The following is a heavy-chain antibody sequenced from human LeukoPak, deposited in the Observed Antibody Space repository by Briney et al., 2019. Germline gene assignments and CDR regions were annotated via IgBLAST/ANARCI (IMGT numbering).Heavy chain of an antibody. V-gene: IGHV3-30*03. D-gene: IGHD2-8*01. CDR3: ASTGYAPFPASDY. Sequence: GGALRLSCAASGFTFSSYGMHWVRQAPGKGLEGVAAISNDGSKKYYADSVKGRFTISRDNSKNTLYLQMNSLRAEDTAVYYCASTGYAPFPASDYWGQGTLVTVSS. CDR2: ISNDGSKK. J-gene: IGHJ4*02. CDR1: GFTFSSYG.